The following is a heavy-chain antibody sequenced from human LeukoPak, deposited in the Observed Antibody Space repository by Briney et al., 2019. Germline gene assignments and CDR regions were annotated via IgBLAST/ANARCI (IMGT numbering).Heavy chain of an antibody. Sequence: PGGSLRLSCAASGFPFSSYAMSWVRQAPGKGLEWVSDISGSGGSTYYADSVKGRFTISRDNSKNTLYLQMNSLRAEDTAVYYCARAGHYDFWSGYYLGYWGQGTLVTVSS. V-gene: IGHV3-23*01. J-gene: IGHJ4*02. CDR3: ARAGHYDFWSGYYLGY. CDR1: GFPFSSYA. D-gene: IGHD3-3*01. CDR2: ISGSGGST.